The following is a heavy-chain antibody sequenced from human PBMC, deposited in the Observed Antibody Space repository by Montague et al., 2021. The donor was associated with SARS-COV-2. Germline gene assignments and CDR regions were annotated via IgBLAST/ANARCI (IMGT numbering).Heavy chain of an antibody. D-gene: IGHD6-6*01. V-gene: IGHV2-5*02. CDR1: GFSLSTSGVG. J-gene: IGHJ4*02. Sequence: PALVKPTQTLTLTCTFSGFSLSTSGVGVGWIRQPPGKALEWLALIYWDDDKRYSPSLKSRLTITKDTSKNQVVLTMTNMDPVDTATYYCAHKSSSFTGLYFDYWGQGTLVTVSS. CDR2: IYWDDDK. CDR3: AHKSSSFTGLYFDY.